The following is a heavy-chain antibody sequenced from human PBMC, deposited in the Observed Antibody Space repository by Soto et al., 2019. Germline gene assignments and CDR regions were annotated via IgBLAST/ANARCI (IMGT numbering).Heavy chain of an antibody. D-gene: IGHD3-3*01. CDR2: ITNNDYT. J-gene: IGHJ4*02. Sequence: PGGSLRLSCAASGFTFNTFNMNWVRQAPGKGLEWVSSITNNDYTAYADSVKGRFTISRDNAKKSLYLQMNSLRAEDTAVYYCTFYDALFLDFWSPVALVTDSS. CDR3: TFYDALFLDF. V-gene: IGHV3-21*01. CDR1: GFTFNTFN.